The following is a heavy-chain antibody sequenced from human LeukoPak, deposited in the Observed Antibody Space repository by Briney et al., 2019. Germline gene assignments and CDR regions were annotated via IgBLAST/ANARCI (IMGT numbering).Heavy chain of an antibody. Sequence: GGSLRLSCAASGFTFSTYWMSWVRQAPGKGLEWVANTKEDGGEKYYVDSVKGRFTISRDNAKNSLYLQMNSLRAEDTAVYYCARNAAIAKDAFDIWGQGTMVTVSS. CDR3: ARNAAIAKDAFDI. CDR2: TKEDGGEK. J-gene: IGHJ3*02. D-gene: IGHD2-2*01. CDR1: GFTFSTYW. V-gene: IGHV3-7*01.